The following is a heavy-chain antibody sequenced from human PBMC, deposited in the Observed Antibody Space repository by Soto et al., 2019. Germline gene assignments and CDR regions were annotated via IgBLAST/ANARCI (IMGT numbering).Heavy chain of an antibody. Sequence: PGGSLRLSCAASGFTFSNFAMNWVRQAPGKGLEWVSAISGSGGSTYYADSVKGRFTISRDNSKNTLYLQMNSLRAEDTAVYYCAKDPVVGTRRGFDIWGQLTMVTVSS. D-gene: IGHD1-26*01. V-gene: IGHV3-23*01. CDR2: ISGSGGST. CDR1: GFTFSNFA. CDR3: AKDPVVGTRRGFDI. J-gene: IGHJ3*02.